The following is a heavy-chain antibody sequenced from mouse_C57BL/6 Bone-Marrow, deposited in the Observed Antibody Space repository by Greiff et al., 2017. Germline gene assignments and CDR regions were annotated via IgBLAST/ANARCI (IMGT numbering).Heavy chain of an antibody. Sequence: EVKLVESGGGLVQPGGSLKLSCAASGFTFSDYYMYWVRQTPEKRLEWVAYISNGGGSTYYPDTVKGRFTISRDNAKNTRYLQMSRLKSEDTAMYYCARQGDYDYAMDYWGQGASVTVSS. J-gene: IGHJ4*01. CDR1: GFTFSDYY. CDR3: ARQGDYDYAMDY. D-gene: IGHD2-4*01. CDR2: ISNGGGST. V-gene: IGHV5-12*01.